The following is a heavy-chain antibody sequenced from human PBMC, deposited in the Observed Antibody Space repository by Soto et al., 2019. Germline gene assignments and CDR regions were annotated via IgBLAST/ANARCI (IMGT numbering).Heavy chain of an antibody. Sequence: LRLSCAASGFIFISYALHWVRQAPGKGLEWVAVISYDGSNKYYADSVKGRFTISRDNSKNTLYLQMNSLRAEDTAVYYCARETSVAGPYFDYWGQGTLVTVSS. J-gene: IGHJ4*02. V-gene: IGHV3-30-3*01. CDR1: GFIFISYA. CDR2: ISYDGSNK. CDR3: ARETSVAGPYFDY. D-gene: IGHD6-19*01.